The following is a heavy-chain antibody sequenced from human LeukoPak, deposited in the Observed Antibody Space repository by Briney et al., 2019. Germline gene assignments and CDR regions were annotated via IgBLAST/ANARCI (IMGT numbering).Heavy chain of an antibody. Sequence: GGSLRLSCAASGFTFSGSAMHWVRQASGKGLEWVGRIRSKANSYATAYAASVKGRFTISRDDSKNTAYLQMNSLRAEDTALYYCAKWTEGKVRGVPAYWGQGTLVTVSS. D-gene: IGHD3-10*01. J-gene: IGHJ4*02. CDR1: GFTFSGSA. V-gene: IGHV3-73*01. CDR2: IRSKANSYAT. CDR3: AKWTEGKVRGVPAY.